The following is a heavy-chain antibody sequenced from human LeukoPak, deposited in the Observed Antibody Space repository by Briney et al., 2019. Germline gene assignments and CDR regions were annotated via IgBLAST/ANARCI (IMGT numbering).Heavy chain of an antibody. V-gene: IGHV1-58*01. CDR3: AADGEDGYDSFVVGDRFDY. D-gene: IGHD5-12*01. J-gene: IGHJ4*02. CDR2: IVVGSGDS. Sequence: SVKVSCKASGFTFTSSAVQWVRQPRGQRLGWIGWIVVGSGDSNYAQKFQERVTITRDMSTSTGYMELSSLRPEDTAVYYCAADGEDGYDSFVVGDRFDYWGQGTLVTVSA. CDR1: GFTFTSSA.